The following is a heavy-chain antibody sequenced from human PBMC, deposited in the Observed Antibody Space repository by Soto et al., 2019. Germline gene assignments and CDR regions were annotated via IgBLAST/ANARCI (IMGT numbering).Heavy chain of an antibody. J-gene: IGHJ5*02. D-gene: IGHD3-3*01. CDR2: ISYDGSNK. CDR3: AKGASYYDFWSGYLFGNWFGP. V-gene: IGHV3-30*18. CDR1: GFTFSSYG. Sequence: GSLRLSCAASGFTFSSYGMHWVRQAPGKGLEWVAVISYDGSNKYYADSVKGRFTISRDNSKNTLYLQMNSLRAEDTAVYYCAKGASYYDFWSGYLFGNWFGPWGQGTLVAVAS.